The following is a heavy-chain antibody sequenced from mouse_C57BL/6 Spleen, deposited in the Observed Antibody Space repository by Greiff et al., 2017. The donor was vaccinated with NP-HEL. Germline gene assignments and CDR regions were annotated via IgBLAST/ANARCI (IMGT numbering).Heavy chain of an antibody. J-gene: IGHJ4*01. CDR1: GFTFGDYY. CDR2: ISNGGGST. Sequence: EVKLVESGGGLVQPGGSLKLSCAASGFTFGDYYMYWVRQTPEKRLEWVAYISNGGGSTYYPDTVKGRFTISRDNAKNTLYLQMSRLKSEDTAMYYCATTVVATGAMDYWGQGTSVTVSS. D-gene: IGHD1-1*01. V-gene: IGHV5-12*01. CDR3: ATTVVATGAMDY.